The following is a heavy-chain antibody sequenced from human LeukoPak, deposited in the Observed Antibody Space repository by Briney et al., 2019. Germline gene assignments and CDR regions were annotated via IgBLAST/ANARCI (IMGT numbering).Heavy chain of an antibody. V-gene: IGHV4-61*02. D-gene: IGHD3-10*01. J-gene: IGHJ4*02. CDR3: AVTYYYGSGSYYNLVPLGY. CDR1: GGSISSGSYY. CDR2: IYTSGST. Sequence: SETLSLTCTVSGGSISSGSYYWSWIRQPAGKGLEWIGRIYTSGSTNYNPSLKSRVTISVDTSKNQFSLKLSSVTAADTAVYYCAVTYYYGSGSYYNLVPLGYWGQGTLVTVSS.